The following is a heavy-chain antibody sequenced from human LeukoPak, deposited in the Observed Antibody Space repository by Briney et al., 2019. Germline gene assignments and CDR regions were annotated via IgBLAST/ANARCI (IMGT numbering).Heavy chain of an antibody. CDR1: GYTFTSYA. V-gene: IGHV1-3*01. Sequence: ASVKVSCKASGYTFTSYAMHWVRQAPGQRLEWMGWINAGNGNTKYSQKFQGRVTITRDTSASTAYMELSSLRSEDTAVYYCARSGYSSGWSFDYWGQGTLVSVSS. CDR2: INAGNGNT. CDR3: ARSGYSSGWSFDY. D-gene: IGHD6-19*01. J-gene: IGHJ4*02.